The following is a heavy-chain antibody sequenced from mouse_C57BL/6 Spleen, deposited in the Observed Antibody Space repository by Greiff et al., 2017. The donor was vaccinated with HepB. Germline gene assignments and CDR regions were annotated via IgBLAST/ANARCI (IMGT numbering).Heavy chain of an antibody. J-gene: IGHJ2*01. CDR1: GYTFTSYW. CDR2: IDPSDSYT. Sequence: QVQLQQPGAELVMPGASVKLSCKASGYTFTSYWMHWVKQRPGQGLEWIGEIDPSDSYTNYNQKFKGKSTLTVDKSSSTAYMQLSSLTSADSAVYYCARRAGYFDYWGQGTTLTVSS. V-gene: IGHV1-69*01. CDR3: ARRAGYFDY.